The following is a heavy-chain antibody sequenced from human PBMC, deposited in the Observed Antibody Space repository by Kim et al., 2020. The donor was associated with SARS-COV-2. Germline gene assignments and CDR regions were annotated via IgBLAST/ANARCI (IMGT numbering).Heavy chain of an antibody. CDR2: INTNTGNP. CDR3: ARDYIVVVPAAEDYYYYYYGMDV. Sequence: ASVKVSCKASGYTFTSYAMNWVRQAPGQGLEWMGWINTNTGNPTYAQGFIGRFVFSLDTSVSTAYLQISSLKAEDTAVYYCARDYIVVVPAAEDYYYYYYGMDVWGQGTTVTVSS. CDR1: GYTFTSYA. J-gene: IGHJ6*02. V-gene: IGHV7-4-1*02. D-gene: IGHD2-2*01.